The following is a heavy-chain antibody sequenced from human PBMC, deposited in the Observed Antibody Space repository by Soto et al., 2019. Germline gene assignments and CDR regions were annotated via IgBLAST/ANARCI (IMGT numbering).Heavy chain of an antibody. D-gene: IGHD4-17*01. Sequence: GGSLRLSCAASGFTFSSYGMHWVRQAPGKGLEWVAVIWYDGSNKYYADSVKGRFTISRDNSKNTLYLQMNSLRAEDTAVYYCARRSPLEDDYGDYDPPDRYWYFDLWGRGTLVTVSS. CDR1: GFTFSSYG. J-gene: IGHJ2*01. V-gene: IGHV3-33*01. CDR2: IWYDGSNK. CDR3: ARRSPLEDDYGDYDPPDRYWYFDL.